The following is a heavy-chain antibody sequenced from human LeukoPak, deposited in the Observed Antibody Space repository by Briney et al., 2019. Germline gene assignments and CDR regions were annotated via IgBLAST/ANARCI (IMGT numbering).Heavy chain of an antibody. CDR2: IFHTGNS. V-gene: IGHV4-30-2*01. Sequence: PSETLSLTCAVSGDSLSSGNYSWSWIRQPSGRGLEWIGYIFHTGNSYYNPSLKSRVTISVDRSKNQFSLRLTSVTAADTAVYYCARELWFVNAPGSWLDPWGQGILATVSS. CDR3: ARELWFVNAPGSWLDP. CDR1: GDSLSSGNYS. J-gene: IGHJ5*02. D-gene: IGHD3-10*01.